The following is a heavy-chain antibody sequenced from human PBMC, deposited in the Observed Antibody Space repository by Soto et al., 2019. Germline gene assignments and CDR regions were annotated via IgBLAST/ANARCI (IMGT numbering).Heavy chain of an antibody. CDR2: IIPILGIA. CDR3: ARGPRYYGSASYDPPRVAKNYYYMGV. D-gene: IGHD3-10*01. J-gene: IGHJ6*03. CDR1: GGTFSSYT. Sequence: QVQLVQSGAEVKKPGSSVKVSCKASGGTFSSYTISWVRQAPGQGLEWMGRIIPILGIANYAQKFQGRVTITADKSTSTVYMELSSLRSEDTAGYYCARGPRYYGSASYDPPRVAKNYYYMGVWGKGTTVTVSS. V-gene: IGHV1-69*02.